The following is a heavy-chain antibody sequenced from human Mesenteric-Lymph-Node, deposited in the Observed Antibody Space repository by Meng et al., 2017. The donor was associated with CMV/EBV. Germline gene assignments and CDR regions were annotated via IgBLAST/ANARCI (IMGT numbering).Heavy chain of an antibody. CDR2: INRNGST. V-gene: IGHV4-34*01. D-gene: IGHD3-10*01. J-gene: IGHJ4*02. CDR1: SFSNYY. Sequence: SFSNYYGGRVGLPPGEGLEWSGEINRNGSTNYSPSLKSRVTISLDTSKNQFSLKLSSVTAADTAVYYCAGTGKRKYYYASGTYSFDSWGQGTLVTVSS. CDR3: AGTGKRKYYYASGTYSFDS.